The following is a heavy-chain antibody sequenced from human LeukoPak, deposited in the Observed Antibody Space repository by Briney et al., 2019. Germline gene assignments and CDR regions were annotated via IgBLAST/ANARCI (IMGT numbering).Heavy chain of an antibody. CDR2: ISGSGGST. D-gene: IGHD6-13*01. J-gene: IGHJ4*02. CDR3: AKDMSYSSSWYYFDY. V-gene: IGHV3-23*01. Sequence: QAGGSLRLSCAASGFAFSSYAMSWVRQAPGKGLEWVSAISGSGGSTYYADSVKGRFTISRDNSKNTLYLQMNSLRAEDTAVYYCAKDMSYSSSWYYFDYWGQGTLVTVSS. CDR1: GFAFSSYA.